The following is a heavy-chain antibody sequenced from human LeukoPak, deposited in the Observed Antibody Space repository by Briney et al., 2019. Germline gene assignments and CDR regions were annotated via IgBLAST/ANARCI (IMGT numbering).Heavy chain of an antibody. V-gene: IGHV4-38-2*01. CDR2: IYRSGSP. CDR3: ARHPQHFGSGIYYTPFDY. CDR1: GDFVNSDYY. D-gene: IGHD3-10*01. J-gene: IGHJ4*02. Sequence: SETLSLTCGVSGDFVNSDYYWGWIRQPPGKGLEWIGSIYRSGSPTYNESLKSRVTISVDTSKNQFSLKLSSVTAADTAVYYCARHPQHFGSGIYYTPFDYWGQGTLVTVSS.